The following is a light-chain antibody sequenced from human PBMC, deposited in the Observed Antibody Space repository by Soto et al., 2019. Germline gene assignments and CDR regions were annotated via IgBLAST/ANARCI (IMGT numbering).Light chain of an antibody. CDR1: QSVSSSY. CDR2: GAS. Sequence: EIVLTQSPGTLSLSPGERATLSCRARQSVSSSYLAWYQQKPGQAPRLHIYGASSRATGIPDRFSGSGSGTDFTLTISRLEPEDFAVYYCQQYGSSPWTFGQGTKVEIK. V-gene: IGKV3-20*01. CDR3: QQYGSSPWT. J-gene: IGKJ1*01.